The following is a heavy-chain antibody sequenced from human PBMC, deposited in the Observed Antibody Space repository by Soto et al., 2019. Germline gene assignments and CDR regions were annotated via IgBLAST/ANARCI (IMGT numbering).Heavy chain of an antibody. CDR2: IVVGSGNT. CDR3: VAGFYNSCGCDS. D-gene: IGHD3-22*01. CDR1: GFTFTSSA. V-gene: IGHV1-58*02. J-gene: IGHJ5*01. Sequence: SVKVSCKASGFTFTSSAMQWVRQARGQRLEWIGWIVVGSGNTNYAQKFQERVTITRDMSTSTAYMELSSLRSEDTAVYYCVAGFYNSCGCDSWGQEPWSPSLQ.